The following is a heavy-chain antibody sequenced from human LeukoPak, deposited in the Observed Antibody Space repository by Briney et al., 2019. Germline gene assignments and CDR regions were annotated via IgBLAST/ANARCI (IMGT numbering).Heavy chain of an antibody. J-gene: IGHJ4*02. Sequence: GGSLRLSCAASGFTFSNYGMHWVRQAPGRGREGLTLISYDGSNKYYADSVKGRFTISRDNSKNTLYLQMNSLRAEDTAVYYCAKDYRPHDFWSGLVDYWGQGTLVTVSS. CDR1: GFTFSNYG. D-gene: IGHD3-3*01. CDR2: ISYDGSNK. V-gene: IGHV3-30*18. CDR3: AKDYRPHDFWSGLVDY.